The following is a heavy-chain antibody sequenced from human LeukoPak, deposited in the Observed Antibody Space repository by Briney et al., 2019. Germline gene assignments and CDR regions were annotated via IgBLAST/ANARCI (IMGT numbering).Heavy chain of an antibody. CDR2: ISAYNGNT. D-gene: IGHD6-19*01. CDR1: GYTFTSYG. J-gene: IGHJ6*03. V-gene: IGHV1-18*01. Sequence: ASVKVSCKASGYTFTSYGISWVRQAPGQGLEWMGWISAYNGNTNYAQKLQGRVTMTTDTSTSTAYMELRSLRSDDTAVYYCAREGASSGWYIIPYYYYYMDVWGKGTTVTVSS. CDR3: AREGASSGWYIIPYYYYYMDV.